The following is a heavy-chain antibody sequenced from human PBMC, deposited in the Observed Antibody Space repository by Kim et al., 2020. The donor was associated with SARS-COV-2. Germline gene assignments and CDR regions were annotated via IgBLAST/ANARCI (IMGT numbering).Heavy chain of an antibody. CDR1: GYTFTGYY. CDR2: INPNSGGT. CDR3: ARALQPPHYDQDY. V-gene: IGHV1-2*06. J-gene: IGHJ4*02. Sequence: ASVKVSCKASGYTFTGYYMHWVRQAPGQGLEWMGRINPNSGGTNYAQKFQGRVTMTRDTSISTAYMELSRLRSDDTAVYYCARALQPPHYDQDYWGQGTLVTVSS. D-gene: IGHD3-22*01.